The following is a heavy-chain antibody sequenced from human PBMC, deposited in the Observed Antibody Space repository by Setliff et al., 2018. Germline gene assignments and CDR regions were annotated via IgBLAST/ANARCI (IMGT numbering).Heavy chain of an antibody. CDR1: GGTFSSYD. Sequence: ASVKVSCKASGGTFSSYDISWARQAPGQGLEWMGRIIPIFGTANYAQKFQGRVTITADKSTSTAYMELSRLRSEDTAVYYCARGTGTYSDLDYWGQGTLVTVSS. J-gene: IGHJ4*02. D-gene: IGHD1-26*01. V-gene: IGHV1-69*06. CDR2: IIPIFGTA. CDR3: ARGTGTYSDLDY.